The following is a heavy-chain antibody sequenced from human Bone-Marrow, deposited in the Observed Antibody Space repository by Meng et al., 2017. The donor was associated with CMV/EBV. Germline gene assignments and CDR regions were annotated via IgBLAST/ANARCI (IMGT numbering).Heavy chain of an antibody. J-gene: IGHJ6*02. CDR2: IKSKTDGGTA. CDR3: LRVAATGGRGWYYYGMDV. CDR1: GGSISSSSYY. Sequence: GGSLRLSCTVSGGSISSSSYYWGWVRQAPGKGLEWVGRIKSKTDGGTADYAAPVKDRFTISRDDSENTLYLQMNGLKTDDTAVYYCLRVAATGGRGWYYYGMDVWGQGTTVTVYS. V-gene: IGHV3-15*05. D-gene: IGHD1-26*01.